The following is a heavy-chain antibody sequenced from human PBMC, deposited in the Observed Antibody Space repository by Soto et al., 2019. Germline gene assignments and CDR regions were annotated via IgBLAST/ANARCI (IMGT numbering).Heavy chain of an antibody. V-gene: IGHV4-30-2*01. CDR1: GASMCIGGYA. CDR2: IYHSGST. J-gene: IGHJ4*02. CDR3: ARPSWIQLWLSIDY. D-gene: IGHD5-18*01. Sequence: ISLGCSVSGASMCIGGYAWCWIREPPGKGLEWIGYIYHSGSTYYNPSLKSRVTISVDRSKNQFSLKLSSVTAADTAVYYCARPSWIQLWLSIDYWGQGTLVTVHS.